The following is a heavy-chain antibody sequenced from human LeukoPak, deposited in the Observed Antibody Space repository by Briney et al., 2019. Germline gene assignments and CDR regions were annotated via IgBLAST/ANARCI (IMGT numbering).Heavy chain of an antibody. J-gene: IGHJ3*02. Sequence: SETLSLTCTVSGGSISSGDYYWSWIRQPPGKGLEWIGYIYYSGSTYYNPSLKSRVTISVDTSKNQFSLKLSSVPAADTAVYYCAREYSSSWENAFDIWGQGTMVTVSS. CDR3: AREYSSSWENAFDI. CDR2: IYYSGST. V-gene: IGHV4-30-4*08. D-gene: IGHD6-13*01. CDR1: GGSISSGDYY.